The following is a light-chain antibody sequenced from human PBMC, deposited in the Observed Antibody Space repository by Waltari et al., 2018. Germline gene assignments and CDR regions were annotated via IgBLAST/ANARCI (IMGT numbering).Light chain of an antibody. CDR2: EAN. J-gene: IGLJ2*01. Sequence: QSALTQPPSASGSPGESVTISCPGTSSDVGGYNYVSWYQPHPGKAPKLMISEANTRPSGVPDRFSGSKSGNTASLTVSGLQADDEADYYCTSYAGSHNWVFGGGTKLTVL. V-gene: IGLV2-8*01. CDR3: TSYAGSHNWV. CDR1: SSDVGGYNY.